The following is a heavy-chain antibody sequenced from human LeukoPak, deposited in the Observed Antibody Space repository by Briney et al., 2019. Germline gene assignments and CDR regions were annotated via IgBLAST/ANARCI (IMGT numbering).Heavy chain of an antibody. CDR2: ISYDGNHK. J-gene: IGHJ4*02. Sequence: GGSLRLSCAPSGFTFNDYAIHWVRQAPGKGLEWVAVISYDGNHKFYADSVKGRFTISRDNSRNTIYLQMISLRAEDTAVYCCGGVGGDGYKNYFDYWGQGTLVTVSS. CDR1: GFTFNDYA. CDR3: GGVGGDGYKNYFDY. V-gene: IGHV3-30-3*01. D-gene: IGHD5-24*01.